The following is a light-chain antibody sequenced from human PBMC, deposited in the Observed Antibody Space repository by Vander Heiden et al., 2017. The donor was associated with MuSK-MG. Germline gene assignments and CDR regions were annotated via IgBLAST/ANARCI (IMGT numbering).Light chain of an antibody. CDR1: EDIEKH. CDR3: QRHDNLPPTVT. V-gene: IGKV1-33*01. J-gene: IGKJ2*01. CDR2: DAS. Sequence: DFQMTQSPSSLSASVGDRVTISCRASEDIEKHLNWYQQKPGKAPDLLIYDASILKPGVPPRFSGSGSGTEFTFTITSLQPEDVATYYCQRHDNLPPTVTFGQGTRVDI.